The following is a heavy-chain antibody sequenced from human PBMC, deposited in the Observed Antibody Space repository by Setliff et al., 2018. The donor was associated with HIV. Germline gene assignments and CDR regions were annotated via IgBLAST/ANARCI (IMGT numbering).Heavy chain of an antibody. V-gene: IGHV4-4*07. CDR3: SRYYFGSASRNFYQFMDV. D-gene: IGHD3-10*01. CDR1: GGSMSPYY. Sequence: SETLSLTCTVSGGSMSPYYWSWIRQGDGIGLEWIGRIYASGNTNYNPSLKGRVTISIDTSKNQFSLRLTSVTAADTAVYYCSRYYFGSASRNFYQFMDVWGKGTTVTVS. J-gene: IGHJ6*03. CDR2: IYASGNT.